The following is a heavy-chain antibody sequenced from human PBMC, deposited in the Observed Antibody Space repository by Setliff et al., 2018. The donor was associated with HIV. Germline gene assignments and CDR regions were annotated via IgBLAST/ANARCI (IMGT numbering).Heavy chain of an antibody. CDR1: DGSISTGSYY. CDR2: IYTSGST. V-gene: IGHV4-61*02. D-gene: IGHD1-26*01. Sequence: SETLSLTCTVADGSISTGSYYWSWVRQPAGRGLEWIGRIYTSGSTNHNPSLKSRVTMSVDTSKNQFSLNLTSVTAADTAIYYCARSTVGAGASFPWGRGILVTVSS. CDR3: ARSTVGAGASFP. J-gene: IGHJ5*02.